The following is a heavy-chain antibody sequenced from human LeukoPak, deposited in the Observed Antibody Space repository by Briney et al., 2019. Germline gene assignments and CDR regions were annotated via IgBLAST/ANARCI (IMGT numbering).Heavy chain of an antibody. J-gene: IGHJ4*02. Sequence: PGGSLRPSCAASGFMFDIYWMTWVRQAPGKGLEWVATIDQYGSQKYYVDSVKGRFTISRDNAKNSLSLQMNSLRADDTAVYYCAIEVWFRFDSWGQGIPVTVSS. D-gene: IGHD2-21*01. CDR1: GFMFDIYW. V-gene: IGHV3-7*05. CDR2: IDQYGSQK. CDR3: AIEVWFRFDS.